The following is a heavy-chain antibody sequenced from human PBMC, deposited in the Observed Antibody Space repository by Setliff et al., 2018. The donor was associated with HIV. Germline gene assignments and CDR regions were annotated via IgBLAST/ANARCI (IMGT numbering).Heavy chain of an antibody. D-gene: IGHD5-18*01. J-gene: IGHJ6*03. V-gene: IGHV3-13*01. Sequence: PVGSLRLSCVVSGFTLRSYDMYWVRQAPGKGLEWVSGLGVRGDTYYTGSVKGRFAISRESAENSLYLQMSNLRPEDTGVYYCLRGSIQVPGLDHMDVCGKGTTVTVSS. CDR2: LGVRGDT. CDR3: LRGSIQVPGLDHMDV. CDR1: GFTLRSYD.